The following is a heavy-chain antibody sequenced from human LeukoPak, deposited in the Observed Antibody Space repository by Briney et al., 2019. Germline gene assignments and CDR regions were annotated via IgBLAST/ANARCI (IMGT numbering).Heavy chain of an antibody. CDR2: LSGSGGST. CDR3: AKIATAGYYSYSMDV. Sequence: GGSLRLSCAASGFTFISYAMTWVRQDPGKGLEWFSSLSGSGGSTYYADSVKGRFTISRDNSKNTLYLQMNSLRAEDTAVYFCAKIATAGYYSYSMDVWGKGTTVTVSS. J-gene: IGHJ6*03. V-gene: IGHV3-23*01. D-gene: IGHD6-13*01. CDR1: GFTFISYA.